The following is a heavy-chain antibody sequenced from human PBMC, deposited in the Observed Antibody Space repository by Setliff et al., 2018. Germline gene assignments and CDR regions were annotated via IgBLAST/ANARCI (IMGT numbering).Heavy chain of an antibody. V-gene: IGHV4-59*11. CDR2: IYYSGST. D-gene: IGHD2-2*02. CDR1: GGSISSHY. CDR3: AREDIVVVPAAIGSFYYYYMDV. Sequence: KPSETLSLTCTVSGGSISSHYWSWIRQPPGKGLEWIGYIYYSGSTNYNPSLKSRVTISVDTSKNQFSLKLSSVTAADTAVYYCAREDIVVVPAAIGSFYYYYMDVWGKGTTVTVSS. J-gene: IGHJ6*03.